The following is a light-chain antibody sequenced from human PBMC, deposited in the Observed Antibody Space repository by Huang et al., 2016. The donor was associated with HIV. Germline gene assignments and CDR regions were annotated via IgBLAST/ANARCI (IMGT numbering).Light chain of an antibody. J-gene: IGKJ4*01. CDR2: ATS. CDR1: QSVRDK. CDR3: QQYESWPPLT. Sequence: EIVMTQSPDTLSVSPGERATLSCRASQSVRDKLAWYQQKPGQAPRRLLHATSTRAAGVPARLSGSVSETEFTLTISSLQSEDCGVYYCQQYESWPPLTFGGGTKVEIK. V-gene: IGKV3-15*01.